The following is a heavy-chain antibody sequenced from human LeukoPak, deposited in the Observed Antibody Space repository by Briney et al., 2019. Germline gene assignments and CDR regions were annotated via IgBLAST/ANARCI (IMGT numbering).Heavy chain of an antibody. D-gene: IGHD3-9*01. V-gene: IGHV3-30*18. CDR1: GFTFSSYG. CDR3: AKDEYFDWLLSGIDY. Sequence: GGSLRLSCAASGFTFSSYGMHWVRQAPGKGLEWVAVISYDGSNKYYADSVKGRFTISRDNSKNTLYLQMNSLRAEDTAVYYCAKDEYFDWLLSGIDYWGQGTLVTVSS. CDR2: ISYDGSNK. J-gene: IGHJ4*02.